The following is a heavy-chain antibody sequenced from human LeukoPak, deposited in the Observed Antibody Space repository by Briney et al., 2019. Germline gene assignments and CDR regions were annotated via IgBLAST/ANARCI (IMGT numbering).Heavy chain of an antibody. CDR3: ARERPVLEWFDAFDI. J-gene: IGHJ3*02. CDR1: GFTFSSYS. V-gene: IGHV3-21*01. D-gene: IGHD3-3*01. Sequence: KPGGSLRLSCAASGFTFSSYSMNWVRQAPGKGLEWVSSISSSSSYIYYADSVKGRFTISRDNAKNSLYLQMNSLRAEDTAVYYCARERPVLEWFDAFDIWGQGTMVTVSS. CDR2: ISSSSSYI.